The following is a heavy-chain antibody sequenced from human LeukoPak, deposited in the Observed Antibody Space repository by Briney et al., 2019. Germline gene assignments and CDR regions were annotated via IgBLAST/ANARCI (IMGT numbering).Heavy chain of an antibody. J-gene: IGHJ4*02. CDR2: IRSKAYGGTT. D-gene: IGHD3-3*01. CDR1: GLTFGDYA. V-gene: IGHV3-49*03. CDR3: TRDDFWSGYYPPRDY. Sequence: GGSLRLSCIASGLTFGDYAMSWFRQAPGKGLEWVGFIRSKAYGGTTEYAASVKGRFTISRDDSKSIAYLQMNSLKTEDTAVYYCTRDDFWSGYYPPRDYWGQGTLVTVSS.